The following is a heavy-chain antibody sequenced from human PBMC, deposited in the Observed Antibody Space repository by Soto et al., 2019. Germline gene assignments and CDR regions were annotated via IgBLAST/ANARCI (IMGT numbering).Heavy chain of an antibody. D-gene: IGHD3-10*01. V-gene: IGHV4-31*03. CDR3: ARDRGGEGLTGSGMDV. CDR1: GDSIASHDYY. Sequence: QVQLQESGPGLVKPSQTLSLTCIVSGDSIASHDYYWSWIRLLPGNGLEWIGQIYHSGSTSYDPSLKSRLEISVDTSKNQISLRLTSMTAAGTGVYYCARDRGGEGLTGSGMDVWGQGTAVTVSS. CDR2: IYHSGST. J-gene: IGHJ6*02.